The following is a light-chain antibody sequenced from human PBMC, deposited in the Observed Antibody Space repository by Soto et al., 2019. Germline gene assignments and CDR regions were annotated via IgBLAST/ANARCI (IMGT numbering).Light chain of an antibody. CDR1: QSVSVH. CDR3: QQYSNWPPIT. J-gene: IGKJ5*01. CDR2: DTS. Sequence: EMVMTQSPFTLSVSLVERSTLSFIASQSVSVHLAWYQQKPGQAPRLLIYDTSTRATGIPARFSGSGSGTEFTLTISSLQSEDFAAYYCQQYSNWPPITFGQGTRLEIK. V-gene: IGKV3-15*01.